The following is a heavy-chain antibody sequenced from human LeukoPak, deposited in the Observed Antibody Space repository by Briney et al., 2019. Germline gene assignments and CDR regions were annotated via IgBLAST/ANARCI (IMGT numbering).Heavy chain of an antibody. V-gene: IGHV3-53*01. CDR2: IYSGGST. Sequence: PGGSLRLSCAASGVTVSSNYMSWVRQAPGKGLEWVSVIYSGGSTYYADSVKGRFTISRDNSKNTLYLQMNSLRAEDTAVYYCARTESEYYYDSSDYYPDFWGQGTLVTVSS. CDR3: ARTESEYYYDSSDYYPDF. J-gene: IGHJ4*02. CDR1: GVTVSSNY. D-gene: IGHD3-22*01.